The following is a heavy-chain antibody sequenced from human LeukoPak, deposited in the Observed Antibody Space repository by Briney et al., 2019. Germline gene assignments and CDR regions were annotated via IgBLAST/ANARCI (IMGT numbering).Heavy chain of an antibody. CDR1: GYTFTDYY. Sequence: GASVKVSCKTSGYTFTDYYIHWVRQAPGQGLEWMGWINPNSGDTIYAQKFQGRVTMTGDTSIRKAYMEVSRLRSDDTAVYYCARFNTRTPRANAWFPAYGMDVWGQGTTVTVSS. V-gene: IGHV1-2*02. CDR3: ARFNTRTPRANAWFPAYGMDV. D-gene: IGHD3-10*01. CDR2: INPNSGDT. J-gene: IGHJ6*02.